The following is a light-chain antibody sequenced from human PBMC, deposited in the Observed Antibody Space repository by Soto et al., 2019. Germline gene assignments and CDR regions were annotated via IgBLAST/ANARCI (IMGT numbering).Light chain of an antibody. CDR2: EVS. CDR3: NSYADSNKFV. CDR1: SSDVGGYNY. J-gene: IGLJ1*01. V-gene: IGLV2-8*01. Sequence: QSALTQPPSASGSPGQSVTISCTGTSSDVGGYNYVSWYQQHPGKAPKLMIYEVSKRPSGVPDRFSGSKSGNTASLTVSGLQAEDEADYYCNSYADSNKFVFGSGTKGTVL.